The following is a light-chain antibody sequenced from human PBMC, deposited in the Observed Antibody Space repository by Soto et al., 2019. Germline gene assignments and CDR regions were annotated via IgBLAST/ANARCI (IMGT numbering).Light chain of an antibody. J-gene: IGKJ5*01. Sequence: EIVLTQSPGTLSLSPVERATLCCRASQSVSTYLVWYQQKPGQAPRLLISDASNRATGIPARFSGSGSGTDFTLTIRSLEPEDLAVYYCQQRSNWPPITCGQGTRLEIK. V-gene: IGKV3-11*01. CDR3: QQRSNWPPIT. CDR2: DAS. CDR1: QSVSTY.